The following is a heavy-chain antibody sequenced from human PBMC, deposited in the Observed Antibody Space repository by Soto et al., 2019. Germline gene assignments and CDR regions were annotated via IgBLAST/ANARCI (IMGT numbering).Heavy chain of an antibody. D-gene: IGHD3-22*01. J-gene: IGHJ4*02. CDR3: ARDIHYDGSAFYHALDY. V-gene: IGHV3-23*01. Sequence: GSLRLSCAASGFTFSSYAMSWVRQAPGKGLEWVSGISGSGGNTYYADSVKGRFTISRDNSKNTLYLQMNSLRDEDTAVYYCARDIHYDGSAFYHALDYWGQGALVTVSS. CDR2: ISGSGGNT. CDR1: GFTFSSYA.